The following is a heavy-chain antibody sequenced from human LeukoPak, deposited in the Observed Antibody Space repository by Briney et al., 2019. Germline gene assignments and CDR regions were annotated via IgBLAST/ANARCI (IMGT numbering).Heavy chain of an antibody. CDR3: ARAAKILRFLEWSTDPDFDY. D-gene: IGHD3-3*01. V-gene: IGHV4-34*01. J-gene: IGHJ4*02. CDR2: INHSGST. Sequence: SETLSLTCAVYGGSFSGYYWSWIRQPPGKGLEWIGEINHSGSTNYNPSLKSRVTISVDTSKNQFSLKLSSVTAADTAVCYCARAAKILRFLEWSTDPDFDYWGQGTLVTVSS. CDR1: GGSFSGYY.